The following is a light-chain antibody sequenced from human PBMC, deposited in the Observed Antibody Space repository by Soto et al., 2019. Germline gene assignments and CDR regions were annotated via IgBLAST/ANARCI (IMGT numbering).Light chain of an antibody. J-gene: IGKJ1*01. V-gene: IGKV1-5*03. Sequence: IQMTQSPSTLSASVGARVTITSRASQSISIWLAWYQQKPGKAPKLLIDKASSLESEVTSRFSGSGSGTAVPLANNSLQREDAATYFCQPDNRDSTFGQGTKVEIK. CDR2: KAS. CDR1: QSISIW. CDR3: QPDNRDST.